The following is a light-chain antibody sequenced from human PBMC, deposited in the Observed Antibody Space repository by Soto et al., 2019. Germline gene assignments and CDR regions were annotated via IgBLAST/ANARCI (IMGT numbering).Light chain of an antibody. V-gene: IGLV2-14*03. J-gene: IGLJ2*01. CDR1: SSNVGNYNY. CDR2: DVS. CDR3: SSYTSTSTVI. Sequence: QSALTQPASVSGSPGQSITISCTGTSSNVGNYNYVYWYQHHPGKAPKLIIFDVSNRPSGISNRFSGSKSGNTASLTISGLQAEDEADYYCSSYTSTSTVIFGGGTKLTVL.